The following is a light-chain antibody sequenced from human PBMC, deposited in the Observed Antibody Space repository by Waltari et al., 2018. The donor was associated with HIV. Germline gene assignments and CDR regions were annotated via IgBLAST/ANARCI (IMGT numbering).Light chain of an antibody. V-gene: IGLV1-47*01. CDR2: RKK. CDR1: SSNIGTNH. CDR3: AAWRDSLSAGV. J-gene: IGLJ2*01. Sequence: QSVLSQPPSASGTPGQRVTISCSGSSSNIGTNHVYWYQQLPGAAHKLRSVRKKQRPSGAPDRFPGSKSGASGSLANSELRSKDEADYYCAAWRDSLSAGVLGGGTKLTVL.